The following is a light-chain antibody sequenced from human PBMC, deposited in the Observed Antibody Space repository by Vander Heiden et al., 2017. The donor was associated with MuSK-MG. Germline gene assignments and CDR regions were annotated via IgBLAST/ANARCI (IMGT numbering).Light chain of an antibody. CDR1: QIIGTS. CDR2: GES. CDR3: QQNKMGPLT. J-gene: IGKJ4*01. V-gene: IGKV3-15*01. Sequence: EIVMTQSPATLSVSPGERVTLSCGASQIIGTSLAWYQQRTGQAPRLLVAGESTGATGIPARSSGSGSGAEFTITINNLESEDFAVSYCQQNKMGPLTFGGGTKVEIK.